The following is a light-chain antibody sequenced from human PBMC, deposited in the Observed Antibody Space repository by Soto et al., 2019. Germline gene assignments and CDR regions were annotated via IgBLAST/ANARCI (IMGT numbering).Light chain of an antibody. Sequence: EIVLTQSPGTLSLSPGERATLSCRASQSISSSYLAWYQQKPGQAPRLLLYGASGRATATPDRFGGSGSGTDFTLTLSRLDAEDFAVYYSLQFASSPRTFGQGTRVEI. CDR2: GAS. CDR1: QSISSSY. J-gene: IGKJ1*01. CDR3: LQFASSPRT. V-gene: IGKV3-20*01.